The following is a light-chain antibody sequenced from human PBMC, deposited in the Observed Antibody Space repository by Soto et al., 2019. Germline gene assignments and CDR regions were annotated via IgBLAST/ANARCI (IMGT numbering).Light chain of an antibody. V-gene: IGKV3-15*01. CDR3: QQYSNWPPIT. Sequence: ETGMTHSRCTLSVAVGERGTLYCTASQSVSIHLAWYQQKPGQAPRLLIYDTSTRATGIPARFSGSGSGTEFTLTISGLQSEDFAVYYCQQYSNWPPITFGQGTRLEIK. CDR2: DTS. J-gene: IGKJ5*01. CDR1: QSVSIH.